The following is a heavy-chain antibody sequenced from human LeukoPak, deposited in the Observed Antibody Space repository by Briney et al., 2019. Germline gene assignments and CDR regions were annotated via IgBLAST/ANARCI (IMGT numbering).Heavy chain of an antibody. J-gene: IGHJ3*02. Sequence: SVKVSCKASGGTFSSYGFTWVRQAPGQGLEWMGGIIPIFGTAKYAQKFQGRVMITADESTNTACMELSSLRSEDTAVYYCARDQAVAGTTDAFDIWGQGTMVTVSS. CDR3: ARDQAVAGTTDAFDI. D-gene: IGHD6-19*01. CDR2: IIPIFGTA. CDR1: GGTFSSYG. V-gene: IGHV1-69*13.